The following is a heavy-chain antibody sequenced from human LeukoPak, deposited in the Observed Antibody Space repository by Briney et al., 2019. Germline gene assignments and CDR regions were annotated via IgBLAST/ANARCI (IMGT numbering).Heavy chain of an antibody. J-gene: IGHJ3*02. V-gene: IGHV3-21*01. D-gene: IGHD3-22*01. CDR2: ISGSGSYI. CDR1: GFTFSSYS. Sequence: GRSLRLSCAASGFTFSSYSMNWVRQAPGKGLEWVSAISGSGSYISYADSVKGRFTISRDNAKKSLYLQMNSLRVEDTAVYCCARGGQYYDSAFDIWGQGTMVTVSS. CDR3: ARGGQYYDSAFDI.